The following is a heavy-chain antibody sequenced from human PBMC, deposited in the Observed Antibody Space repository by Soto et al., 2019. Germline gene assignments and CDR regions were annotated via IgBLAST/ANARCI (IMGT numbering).Heavy chain of an antibody. D-gene: IGHD2-2*01. V-gene: IGHV4-39*01. CDR3: GRVMIGTSRHTDSDY. Sequence: PSETLSLTCSVSGASISSRGYYWGWIRQTPGKGLEWIGNIDYNGVTYYNPSLKSRVTVSKDTSKNQFSLKVASVTAADTAIYYSGRVMIGTSRHTDSDYWGQGTQVTVSS. CDR2: IDYNGVT. J-gene: IGHJ4*02. CDR1: GASISSRGYY.